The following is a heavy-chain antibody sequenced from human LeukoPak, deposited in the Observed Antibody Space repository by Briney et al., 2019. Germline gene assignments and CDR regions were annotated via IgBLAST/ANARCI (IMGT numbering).Heavy chain of an antibody. V-gene: IGHV4-34*01. J-gene: IGHJ6*02. CDR1: GGSFSGYY. CDR2: INQSGST. D-gene: IGHD5-12*01. Sequence: PSETLSLTCAVYGGSFSGYYWSWIRQPPGKGLEWIGEINQSGSTNYNPSLKSRVTISVDTSKTQFSLKLSSVAAADTAVYYCARARRYSGYDRLPYYYYGMDVWGQGTTVTVSS. CDR3: ARARRYSGYDRLPYYYYGMDV.